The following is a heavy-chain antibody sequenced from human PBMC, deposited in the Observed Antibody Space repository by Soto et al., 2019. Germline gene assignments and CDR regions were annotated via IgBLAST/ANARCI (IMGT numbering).Heavy chain of an antibody. CDR3: AKGSSGLRFLEWLSPHDY. V-gene: IGHV3-23*01. CDR1: GFTFSSYA. Sequence: GGSLRLSCAASGFTFSSYAMSWVRQAPGKGLEWVSAISRIGSSTYYADYVKGRFTISRDNSKNTLYLQMNSLRAEDTAVYFFAKGSSGLRFLEWLSPHDYWGQGTLVTVSS. J-gene: IGHJ4*02. CDR2: ISRIGSST. D-gene: IGHD3-3*01.